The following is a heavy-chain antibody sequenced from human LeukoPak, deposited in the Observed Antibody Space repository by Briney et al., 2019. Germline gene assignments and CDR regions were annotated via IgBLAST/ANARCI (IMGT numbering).Heavy chain of an antibody. D-gene: IGHD6-13*01. CDR3: AGVSSWEDGDDAFDI. CDR1: GFTVSSNY. Sequence: GGSLRLSCAASGFTVSSNYMSWVRQAPGKGLEWVSVICSGGSTYYADSVKGRFTISRHNSKNTLYLQMNSLRAEDTAVYYCAGVSSWEDGDDAFDIWGQGTMVTVSS. CDR2: ICSGGST. J-gene: IGHJ3*02. V-gene: IGHV3-53*04.